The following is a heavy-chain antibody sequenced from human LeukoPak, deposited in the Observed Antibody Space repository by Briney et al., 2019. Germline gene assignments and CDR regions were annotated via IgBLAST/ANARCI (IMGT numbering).Heavy chain of an antibody. J-gene: IGHJ4*02. CDR1: GFTFSSYA. D-gene: IGHD3-10*01. CDR3: ARSVLLWFGEFTWLDY. Sequence: GGSLRLSCAASGFTFSSYAMHWVRQAPGKGLEYVSAISSNGGSTYYANSVKGRFTISRDNSKNTLYLQMGSLRAEDVAVYYCARSVLLWFGEFTWLDYWGQGTLVTVSS. CDR2: ISSNGGST. V-gene: IGHV3-64*01.